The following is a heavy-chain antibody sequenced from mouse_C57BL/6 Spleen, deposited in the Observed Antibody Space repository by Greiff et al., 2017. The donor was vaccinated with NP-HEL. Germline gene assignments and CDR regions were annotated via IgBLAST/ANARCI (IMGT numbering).Heavy chain of an antibody. CDR1: GYTFTSYG. CDR2: IYPRSGNT. J-gene: IGHJ1*03. CDR3: AKGYGSSSYWYFDV. Sequence: VKLQQSGAELARPGASVKLSCKASGYTFTSYGISWVKQRTGQGLEWIGEIYPRSGNTYYNEKFKGKATLTADKSSSTAYMELRSLTSEDSAVYFCAKGYGSSSYWYFDVWGTGTTVTVSS. D-gene: IGHD1-1*01. V-gene: IGHV1-81*01.